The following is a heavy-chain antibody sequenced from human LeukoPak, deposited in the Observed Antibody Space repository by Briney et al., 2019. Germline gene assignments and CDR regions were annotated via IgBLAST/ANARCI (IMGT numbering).Heavy chain of an antibody. V-gene: IGHV1-69*13. D-gene: IGHD2-15*01. J-gene: IGHJ5*02. CDR3: ASGYCSGGSCYHNWFDP. Sequence: EASVKVSCKASGYTFTSYGISWVRQAPGQGLEWMGGIIPIFGTANYAQKFQGRVTITADESTSTAYMELSSLRSEDTAVYYCASGYCSGGSCYHNWFDPWGQGTLVTVSS. CDR1: GYTFTSYG. CDR2: IIPIFGTA.